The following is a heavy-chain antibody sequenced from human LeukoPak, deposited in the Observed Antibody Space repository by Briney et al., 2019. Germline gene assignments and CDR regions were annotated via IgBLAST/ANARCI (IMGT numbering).Heavy chain of an antibody. V-gene: IGHV4-59*12. CDR3: ARDRGKGGLPAAINS. CDR1: GGSISSYY. D-gene: IGHD2-2*01. CDR2: IYHSGST. Sequence: SETLSLTCTVSGGSISSYYWSWIRQPPGKGLEWIGSIYHSGSTYYNPSLKSRVTISVDTSQNQFSLKLSSVTAADTAVYYCARDRGKGGLPAAINSWGQGTLVTVSS. J-gene: IGHJ4*02.